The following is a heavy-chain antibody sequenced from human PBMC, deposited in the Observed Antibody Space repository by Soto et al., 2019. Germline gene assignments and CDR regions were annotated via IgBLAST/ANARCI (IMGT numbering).Heavy chain of an antibody. CDR3: ARPWNSDYTTDAYDI. Sequence: GGSLRLSCAVSGFTVSTYYMSWVRQAPGKGLEWVSVIYSGGSTYYADSVRGRFTISRDSSKNTLHLQINSLRAEDTAVYYCARPWNSDYTTDAYDIWGQGTMVTVSS. CDR1: GFTVSTYY. D-gene: IGHD3-3*01. V-gene: IGHV3-53*01. CDR2: IYSGGST. J-gene: IGHJ3*02.